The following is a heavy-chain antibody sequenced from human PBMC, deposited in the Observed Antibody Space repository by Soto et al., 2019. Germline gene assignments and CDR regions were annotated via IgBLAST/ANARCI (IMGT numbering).Heavy chain of an antibody. Sequence: EVQLLESGGGLVQPGGSLRLSCAASGFTFSSYAMSWVRQAPGKGLEWVSAISGSGGSTYYADSVKGRFTISRDNSKNTLYLQMNSLGAEDTAVYYCAKGRDYYGSGRGNYFDYWGQGTLVTVSS. CDR3: AKGRDYYGSGRGNYFDY. CDR1: GFTFSSYA. D-gene: IGHD3-10*01. V-gene: IGHV3-23*01. J-gene: IGHJ4*02. CDR2: ISGSGGST.